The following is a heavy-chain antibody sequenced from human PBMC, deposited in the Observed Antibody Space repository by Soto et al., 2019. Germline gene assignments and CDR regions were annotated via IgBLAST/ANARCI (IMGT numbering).Heavy chain of an antibody. CDR2: IIPIFGTA. CDR3: AVHYGANFYYYGMDV. D-gene: IGHD4-17*01. J-gene: IGHJ6*02. CDR1: GGTFSSYA. V-gene: IGHV1-69*13. Sequence: SVKVSCKASGGTFSSYAISWVRQAPGQGLEWMGGIIPIFGTANYAQKFQGRVTITADESTSTAYMELSSLRSEDTAVYYWAVHYGANFYYYGMDVWGQGTTVTV.